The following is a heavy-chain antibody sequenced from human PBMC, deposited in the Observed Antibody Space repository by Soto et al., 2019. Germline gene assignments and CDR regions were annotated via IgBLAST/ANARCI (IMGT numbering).Heavy chain of an antibody. J-gene: IGHJ3*02. CDR1: GGTFSSYT. CDR2: IIPILGIA. Sequence: SVKVSCKASGGTFSSYTISWVRQAPGQGLEWMGRIIPILGIANYAQKFQGRVTITADKSTSTAYMELSSLRSEDTAVYYCEADRKLQFLEGLPDSFNIWGQGKRVTVSS. CDR3: EADRKLQFLEGLPDSFNI. D-gene: IGHD3-3*01. V-gene: IGHV1-69*02.